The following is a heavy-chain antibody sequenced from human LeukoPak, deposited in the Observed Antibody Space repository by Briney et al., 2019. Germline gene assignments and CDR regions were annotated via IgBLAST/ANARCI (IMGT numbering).Heavy chain of an antibody. CDR1: GYTFTNYV. CDR3: ARTRGYNYGYGDY. CDR2: INTNTGNS. D-gene: IGHD5-18*01. J-gene: IGHJ4*02. Sequence: ASVTVSCKASGYTFTNYVVNWVRQAPGQGLEWMGWINTNTGNSTYAQGFTGRFVFSLGTSVSTAYLLISSLKAEDTAVYYCARTRGYNYGYGDYWGQGTLLTVSS. V-gene: IGHV7-4-1*02.